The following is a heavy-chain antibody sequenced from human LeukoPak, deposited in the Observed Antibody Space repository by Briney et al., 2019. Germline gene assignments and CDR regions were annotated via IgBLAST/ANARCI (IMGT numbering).Heavy chain of an antibody. CDR1: GYTFTSYG. CDR2: ISAYNGNT. J-gene: IGHJ4*02. D-gene: IGHD3-3*01. CDR3: AREYYDFWSGYPTWDY. Sequence: ASVKVSCKASGYTFTSYGISWVRQAPGQGLEWMGWISAYNGNTNYAQKLQGRVTMTTDTSTSTAYMELRSLRSDDTAVYYCAREYYDFWSGYPTWDYWGQGTLVTVSS. V-gene: IGHV1-18*01.